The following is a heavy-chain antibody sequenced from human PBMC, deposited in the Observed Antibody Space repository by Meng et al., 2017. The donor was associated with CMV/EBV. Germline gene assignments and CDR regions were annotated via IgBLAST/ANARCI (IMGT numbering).Heavy chain of an antibody. CDR2: IYTSGST. D-gene: IGHD4-23*01. CDR3: ARVLRWNGVIDY. V-gene: IGHV4-4*07. CDR1: SGSIDSSY. J-gene: IGHJ4*02. Sequence: GLVWPSEALCLRVTVYSGSIDSSYWSWIRQPAGQGLELIGSIYTSGSTNYNPSLKSRVTMSVDTSKNQFSLKLSSVTAADTAVYYCARVLRWNGVIDYWGQGTLVTVSS.